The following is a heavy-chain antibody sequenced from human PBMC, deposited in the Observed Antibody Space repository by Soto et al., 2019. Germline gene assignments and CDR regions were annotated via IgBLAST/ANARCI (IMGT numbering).Heavy chain of an antibody. J-gene: IGHJ4*02. CDR2: ILYDGSKE. V-gene: IGHV3-30*18. D-gene: IGHD2-21*01. CDR1: GFSFNTYV. Sequence: PGGSLRLSCTDSGFSFNTYVMDWVRQAPGKGLEWVARILYDGSKEYYADPVKGRFTISRDNSKNTLYLQMDRLRVEDTAVYFCAKGLALMADHWGQGTLVTVS. CDR3: AKGLALMADH.